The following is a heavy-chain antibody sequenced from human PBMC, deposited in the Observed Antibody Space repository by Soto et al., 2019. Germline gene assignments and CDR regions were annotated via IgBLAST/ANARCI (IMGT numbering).Heavy chain of an antibody. J-gene: IGHJ5*02. CDR2: ISGSGGAT. D-gene: IGHD3-3*01. CDR3: AKAGRPYYDLWSENRFDP. CDR1: GFTFTTYA. Sequence: EVQLLESGGGLVQPGGSLRLSCAASGFTFTTYAMTWVRQAPGKGLEWVSSISGSGGATYYADSVKGRFTISRDDSKNTLYLLMDGLRAEDTALYYCAKAGRPYYDLWSENRFDPWGQGTLVTVSS. V-gene: IGHV3-23*01.